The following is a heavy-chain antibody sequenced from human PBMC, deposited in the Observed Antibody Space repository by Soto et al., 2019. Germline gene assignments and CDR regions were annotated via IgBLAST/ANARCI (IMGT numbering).Heavy chain of an antibody. D-gene: IGHD3-3*01. Sequence: SETLSLTCTVSGGSISSSSYYWGWIRQPPGKGLEWIGSIYYSGSTYYNPSLKSRVTISVDTSKNQFSLKLSSVTAADTAVYYCARQHEFGVVIINWFDPWGQGTLVTVSS. J-gene: IGHJ5*02. CDR2: IYYSGST. CDR1: GGSISSSSYY. CDR3: ARQHEFGVVIINWFDP. V-gene: IGHV4-39*01.